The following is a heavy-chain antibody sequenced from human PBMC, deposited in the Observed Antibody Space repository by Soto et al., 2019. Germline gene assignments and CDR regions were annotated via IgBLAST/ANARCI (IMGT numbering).Heavy chain of an antibody. CDR3: ARAEVRDSSGYYRDC. D-gene: IGHD3-22*01. J-gene: IGHJ4*02. CDR1: GGTFSSYT. V-gene: IGHV1-69*02. Sequence: QVQLVQSGAEVKKPGSSVKVSCKASGGTFSSYTISWVRQAPGQGLEWMGRIIPILGIANYAQKFQGRVTITEDKSTSTAYMELSSLRSEDTAVYYCARAEVRDSSGYYRDCWGQGTLVTVSS. CDR2: IIPILGIA.